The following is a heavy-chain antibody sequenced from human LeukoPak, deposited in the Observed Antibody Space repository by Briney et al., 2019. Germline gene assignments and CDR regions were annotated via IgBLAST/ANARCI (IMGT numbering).Heavy chain of an antibody. CDR1: GYSFPNYG. D-gene: IGHD6-13*01. CDR3: AGGHPSSSWEHIDY. Sequence: GASVKVSCKASGYSFPNYGITWVRQAPGQGLEWMGWISAYNGNTNYAPKFQGRVTMTTDTSTSTAYMEVRSLRSDDTAFYYCAGGHPSSSWEHIDYWGQGTMVTVSS. V-gene: IGHV1-18*01. CDR2: ISAYNGNT. J-gene: IGHJ3*01.